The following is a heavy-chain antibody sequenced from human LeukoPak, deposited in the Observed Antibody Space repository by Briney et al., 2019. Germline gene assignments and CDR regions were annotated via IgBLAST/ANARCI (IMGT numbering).Heavy chain of an antibody. CDR2: IYYSGST. J-gene: IGHJ4*02. CDR1: GGSISSSSYY. Sequence: SETLSLTCTVPGGSISSSSYYWGWIRQPPGKGLEWIGSIYYSGSTYYNPPLKSRVTISVDTSKNQFSLKLSSVTAADTAVYYCHSLRGSGSYYNVGVAKVAVDYWGQGTLVTVSS. CDR3: HSLRGSGSYYNVGVAKVAVDY. V-gene: IGHV4-39*01. D-gene: IGHD3-10*01.